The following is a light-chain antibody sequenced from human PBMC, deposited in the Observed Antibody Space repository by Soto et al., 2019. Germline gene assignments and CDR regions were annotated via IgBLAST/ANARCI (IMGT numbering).Light chain of an antibody. CDR2: QVS. V-gene: IGKV2-30*01. Sequence: VVMTESALSLPVTLVQPSSSSFRSSQSLLYSDGNIYVNWFQQRPGQSPRRLIYQVSNRDSGVPARFSGSGSGTDFALKISRVEAEDVGVYYCMQGTHWPITFGQGTRLEIK. CDR1: QSLLYSDGNIY. CDR3: MQGTHWPIT. J-gene: IGKJ5*01.